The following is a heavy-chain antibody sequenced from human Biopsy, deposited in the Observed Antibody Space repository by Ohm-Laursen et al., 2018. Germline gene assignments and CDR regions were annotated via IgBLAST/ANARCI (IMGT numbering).Heavy chain of an antibody. D-gene: IGHD6-13*01. V-gene: IGHV2-70*11. J-gene: IGHJ6*02. CDR1: GFSLSARGMC. Sequence: TQTLTLTGSFSGFSLSARGMCVSWIRQAPGKALECLARVVWDDYKDYSASLQTKLSISKDTSNDQVVLTVNNVDPADTATYYCARTPILIVSAGLVYRHRRHLQGMDVWGQGIAVTVS. CDR2: VVWDDYK. CDR3: ARTPILIVSAGLVYRHRRHLQGMDV.